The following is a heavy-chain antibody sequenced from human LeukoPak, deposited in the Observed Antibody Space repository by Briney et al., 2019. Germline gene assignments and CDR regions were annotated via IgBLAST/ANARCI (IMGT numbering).Heavy chain of an antibody. J-gene: IGHJ4*02. CDR2: INHSGST. D-gene: IGHD3-22*01. Sequence: SETLSLTCAVYGGSFSGYYWSWIRQPPGKGLEWIGEINHSGSTNYNPSLKSRVTISVDTSKNQFSLKLTSVTAADTAVYYWATLGEYYDSSGYYQHWGQGTLVTVSS. CDR1: GGSFSGYY. CDR3: ATLGEYYDSSGYYQH. V-gene: IGHV4-34*01.